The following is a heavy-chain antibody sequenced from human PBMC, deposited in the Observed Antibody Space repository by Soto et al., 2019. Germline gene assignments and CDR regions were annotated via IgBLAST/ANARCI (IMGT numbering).Heavy chain of an antibody. J-gene: IGHJ6*02. CDR3: ATGGIAARAYYYYYGMDV. D-gene: IGHD6-6*01. CDR2: IIPIFGTA. CDR1: GGTFSSYA. Sequence: KGSCKASGGTFSSYAISWVRQAPGQGLEWMGGIIPIFGTANYAQKFQGRVTITADESTSTAYMELSSLRSEDTAVYYCATGGIAARAYYYYYGMDVWGQGTTVTVSS. V-gene: IGHV1-69*01.